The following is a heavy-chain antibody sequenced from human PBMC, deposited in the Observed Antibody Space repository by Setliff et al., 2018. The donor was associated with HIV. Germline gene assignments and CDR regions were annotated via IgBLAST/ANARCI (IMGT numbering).Heavy chain of an antibody. Sequence: SETLSLTCAVYGVSLSDYYWTWIRQPPGKGLEWIAEIDHGRGSNYNPSLKSRVTISLDTSKNQFSLKLSSVTAADTAVYYCARDGGRTGYSSSSDQWGQGTLVTVSS. CDR1: GVSLSDYY. J-gene: IGHJ4*02. V-gene: IGHV4-34*01. CDR2: IDHGRGS. D-gene: IGHD6-13*01. CDR3: ARDGGRTGYSSSSDQ.